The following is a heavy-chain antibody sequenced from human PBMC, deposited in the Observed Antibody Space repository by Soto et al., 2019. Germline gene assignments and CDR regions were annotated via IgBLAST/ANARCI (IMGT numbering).Heavy chain of an antibody. CDR3: ASAARGIWFGELLYDYYYRMDV. CDR1: GYTFTSYA. CDR2: INAGFGNT. J-gene: IGHJ6*01. D-gene: IGHD3-10*01. V-gene: IGHV1-3*01. Sequence: ASVKVSCKASGYTFTSYALHWVRQAPGQRLEWMGWINAGFGNTKYAQKFQGRVTITRDKSTSTAYMELSSLRSEDTAVYYCASAARGIWFGELLYDYYYRMDVWGQGTTVTVSS.